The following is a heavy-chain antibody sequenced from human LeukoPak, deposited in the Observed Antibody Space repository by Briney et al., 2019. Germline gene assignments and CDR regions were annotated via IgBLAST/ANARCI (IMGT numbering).Heavy chain of an antibody. CDR1: GYTLTELS. CDR2: FDPEDGET. J-gene: IGHJ4*02. Sequence: ASVKVSCKVSGYTLTELSMHWVRQTPGKGLEWMGGFDPEDGETIYAQKFQGRVTMTEDTSTDTAYMELSSLRSEDTAVYYCATGRRRDGYNNLLCGHYYFDCWGQGTLVTVSS. V-gene: IGHV1-24*01. D-gene: IGHD5-24*01. CDR3: ATGRRRDGYNNLLCGHYYFDC.